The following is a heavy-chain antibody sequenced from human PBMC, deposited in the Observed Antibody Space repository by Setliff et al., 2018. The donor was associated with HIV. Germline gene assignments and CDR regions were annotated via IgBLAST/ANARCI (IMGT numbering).Heavy chain of an antibody. CDR1: GFNFKNAW. CDR3: ARDYWVAGLDY. J-gene: IGHJ4*02. Sequence: GSLRLSCAGSGFNFKNAWMSWVRQAPGKGLEWVANINQDGSEKNYVDSLKGRFTISRDTAKNSLYLQMNSLSVEDTAVYYCARDYWVAGLDYWGQGTLVTVSS. V-gene: IGHV3-7*01. D-gene: IGHD6-19*01. CDR2: INQDGSEK.